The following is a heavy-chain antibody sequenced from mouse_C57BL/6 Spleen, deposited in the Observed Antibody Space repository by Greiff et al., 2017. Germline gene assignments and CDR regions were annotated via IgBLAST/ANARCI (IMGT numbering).Heavy chain of an antibody. CDR2: IRNKANGYTT. Sequence: EVKLVESGGGLVQPGGSLSLSCAASGFTFTDYYMSWVRQPPGKALEWLGFIRNKANGYTTEYSASVKGRFTISRDNSQSILYLQMNALRAEASATYYCARAASYAMDYWGQGTSVTVSS. J-gene: IGHJ4*01. CDR3: ARAASYAMDY. D-gene: IGHD6-1*01. V-gene: IGHV7-3*01. CDR1: GFTFTDYY.